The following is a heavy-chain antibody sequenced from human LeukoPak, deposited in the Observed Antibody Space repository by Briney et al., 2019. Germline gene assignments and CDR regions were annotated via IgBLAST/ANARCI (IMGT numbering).Heavy chain of an antibody. CDR1: GYTFTGYY. V-gene: IGHV1-2*06. CDR2: INPNSGGT. Sequence: ASVKVSCKASGYTFTGYYLHWVRQAPGQGLEWMGRINPNSGGTNYAQKFQGRVTMTRDTSISTAYVELSRLRSDDTAVYYCARDSGYYPIKDWWGQGTLVTVSS. D-gene: IGHD3-22*01. J-gene: IGHJ4*02. CDR3: ARDSGYYPIKDW.